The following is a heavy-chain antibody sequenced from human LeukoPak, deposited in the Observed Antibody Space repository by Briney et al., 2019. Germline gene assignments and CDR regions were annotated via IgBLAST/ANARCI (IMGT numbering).Heavy chain of an antibody. CDR1: GGSISSGSYY. CDR2: IYSSGST. J-gene: IGHJ4*02. Sequence: PSETLSLTCTVSGGSISSGSYYWSWIRQPAGKGLEWIGRIYSSGSTNYNPSLKSRVTVSVDTAKNQFSLKLSSVTAADTAVYYCAATTPGYDFWSGYYTPYYFDYWGQGTLVTVSS. V-gene: IGHV4-61*02. CDR3: AATTPGYDFWSGYYTPYYFDY. D-gene: IGHD3-3*01.